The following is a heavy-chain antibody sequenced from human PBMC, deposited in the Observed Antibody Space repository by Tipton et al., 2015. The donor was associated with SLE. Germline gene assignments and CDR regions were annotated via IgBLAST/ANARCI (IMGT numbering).Heavy chain of an antibody. V-gene: IGHV4-39*01. CDR3: ARKGATQWFDP. D-gene: IGHD1-26*01. Sequence: TLSLTCTVSGCSISSSSYYWCWLRQPPGKGLEWSGSFYYSGSSYYNPSLKSRVTISVDTSKNQFSLKLSSVTAADTAVYYCARKGATQWFDPWGPGTLVTVSS. J-gene: IGHJ5*02. CDR2: FYYSGSS. CDR1: GCSISSSSYY.